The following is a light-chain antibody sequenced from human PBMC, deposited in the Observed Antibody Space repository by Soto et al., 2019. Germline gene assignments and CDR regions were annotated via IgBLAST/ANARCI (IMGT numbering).Light chain of an antibody. J-gene: IGLJ1*01. V-gene: IGLV2-11*01. CDR1: SSDVGGYNY. Sequence: QSALTQPRSVSGSPGQSVTISCTGTSSDVGGYNYVSWYQQHPGKAPKLMIYDVSKRPSGVPDRFSGSKSGNTASLTISGFQAEDEADYYCCSYAGSDTYFFGTGTKLTVL. CDR3: CSYAGSDTYF. CDR2: DVS.